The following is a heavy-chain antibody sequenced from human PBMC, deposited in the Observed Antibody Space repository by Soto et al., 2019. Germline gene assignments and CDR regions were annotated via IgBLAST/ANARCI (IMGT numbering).Heavy chain of an antibody. CDR1: GLTFSSFT. D-gene: IGHD6-19*01. Sequence: GGSLRLSCSASGLTFSSFTMHWVRQAPGKGLEYVSAINSNGGSTYYGDSVKGRFTISRDNPKNTLYLQMSSLRVEDTAVYYCVTNSGWYLRDFDYWGQGTLVTVAS. CDR2: INSNGGST. V-gene: IGHV3-64D*08. J-gene: IGHJ4*02. CDR3: VTNSGWYLRDFDY.